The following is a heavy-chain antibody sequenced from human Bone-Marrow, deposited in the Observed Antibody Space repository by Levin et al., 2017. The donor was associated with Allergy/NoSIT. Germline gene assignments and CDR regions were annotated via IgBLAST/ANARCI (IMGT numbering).Heavy chain of an antibody. CDR3: ARVKRGCSANSCYFDP. D-gene: IGHD2-2*01. Sequence: SETLSLTCAVSGESISSYNWWTWVRQPPGKRLEWIGEVNYSGPTNYNPSLKGRVTISLDNSRNQFSLSLNSVTGAATALYYCARVKRGCSANSCYFDPWGQGILVTVSS. J-gene: IGHJ5*02. CDR1: GESISSYNW. V-gene: IGHV4-4*02. CDR2: VNYSGPT.